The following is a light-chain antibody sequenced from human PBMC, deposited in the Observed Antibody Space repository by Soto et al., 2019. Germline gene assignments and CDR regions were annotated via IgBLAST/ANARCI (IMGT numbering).Light chain of an antibody. J-gene: IGKJ1*01. V-gene: IGKV3-11*01. CDR3: LQRSDWPRT. Sequence: EVVLTQSPATLSLSPGERATFFCRASQSVGSQLAWFQHKPGQAPRLLIYDTFNRATGIPARFSGSGSETDFTLTISSLEPEDFAFYYCLQRSDWPRTFGQGTKVEIK. CDR2: DTF. CDR1: QSVGSQ.